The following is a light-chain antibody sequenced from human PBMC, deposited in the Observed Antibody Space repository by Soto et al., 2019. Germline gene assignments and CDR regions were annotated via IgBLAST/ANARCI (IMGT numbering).Light chain of an antibody. Sequence: QAVVTQEPSLTVSPGGTVTLTCGSSTGAVTSGHYPYWFQQKPGQAPRTLIYDTSNKHSWTPARFSGSLLGGKAALTLSGAQHEDEAEYYCLLSYSGARYVVFGGGTNLTVL. CDR1: TGAVTSGHY. CDR3: LLSYSGARYVV. V-gene: IGLV7-46*01. J-gene: IGLJ2*01. CDR2: DTS.